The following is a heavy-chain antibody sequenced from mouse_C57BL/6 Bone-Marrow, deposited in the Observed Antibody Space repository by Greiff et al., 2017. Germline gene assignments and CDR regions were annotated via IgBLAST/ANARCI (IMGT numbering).Heavy chain of an antibody. Sequence: VQLQQPGAELVKPGASVKMSCTASGYTFTSYWITWVKQRPGQGLEWIGDIYPGRGSTNYNEKFKSKATLTVDTSSSTAYMQLSSLTSEDSAVYYCAKGVSTTVDYAMDYWGQGTSVTGSS. CDR1: GYTFTSYW. D-gene: IGHD1-1*01. J-gene: IGHJ4*01. V-gene: IGHV1-55*01. CDR3: AKGVSTTVDYAMDY. CDR2: IYPGRGST.